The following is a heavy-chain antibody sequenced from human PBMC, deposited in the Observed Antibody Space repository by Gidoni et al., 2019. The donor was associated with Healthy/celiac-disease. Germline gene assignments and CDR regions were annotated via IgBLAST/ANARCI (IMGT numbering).Heavy chain of an antibody. V-gene: IGHV4-34*01. CDR2: INHSGST. Sequence: QVQLQQWGAGLLKPSATLSLTCAVYGGSFSGYYWSWIRQPPGKGLEWIGEINHSGSTNYNPSLQSRVTISVDTSKNQFSLKLSSVTAADTAVYYCARSRGYYYDSSGYSGNAFDIWGQGTMVTVSS. CDR1: GGSFSGYY. CDR3: ARSRGYYYDSSGYSGNAFDI. D-gene: IGHD3-22*01. J-gene: IGHJ3*02.